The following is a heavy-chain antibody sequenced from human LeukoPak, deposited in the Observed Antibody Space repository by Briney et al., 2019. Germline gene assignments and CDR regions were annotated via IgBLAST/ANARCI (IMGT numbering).Heavy chain of an antibody. Sequence: GGSLRLSCAAPGFTLNGYWMHWVRQAPGKGLVWVSRINSDGSTTSYADSVKGRFTISGDNSKNTLYLQMNSLRAEDTAVYYCARSNDYGDYLDYWGQGTLVTVSS. V-gene: IGHV3-74*01. J-gene: IGHJ4*02. CDR1: GFTLNGYW. D-gene: IGHD4-17*01. CDR2: INSDGSTT. CDR3: ARSNDYGDYLDY.